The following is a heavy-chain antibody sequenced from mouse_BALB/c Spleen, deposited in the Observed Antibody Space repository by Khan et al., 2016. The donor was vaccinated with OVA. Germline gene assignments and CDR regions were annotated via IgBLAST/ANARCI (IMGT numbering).Heavy chain of an antibody. CDR1: GYSITSDYA. CDR2: ISYSGNT. CDR3: ARVYGGDFDY. D-gene: IGHD2-10*02. Sequence: EVQLVESGPGLVKPSQSLSLTCTVTGYSITSDYAWNWIRQLPGNKLEWMGHISYSGNTKYNPSLKSRISVTRDTSKNQIFLQLNSVTAEDTATYYCARVYGGDFDYWGQGTTLTVSS. J-gene: IGHJ2*01. V-gene: IGHV3-2*02.